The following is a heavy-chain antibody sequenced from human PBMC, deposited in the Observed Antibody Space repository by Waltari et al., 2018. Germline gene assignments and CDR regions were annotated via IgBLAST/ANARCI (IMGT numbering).Heavy chain of an antibody. CDR3: AREKLMGEYIDY. D-gene: IGHD2-15*01. J-gene: IGHJ4*02. Sequence: EVQLRESGGGLVKSGDSMRMSCEASGFTFFGFTMNWVGQAPGKGLEWVASISASGTYTYHADSVKCRFTISRDNSNNSLFLQLNSLRVDDTAVYYCAREKLMGEYIDYWGQGTLVTVSS. CDR2: ISASGTYT. CDR1: GFTFFGFT. V-gene: IGHV3-21*02.